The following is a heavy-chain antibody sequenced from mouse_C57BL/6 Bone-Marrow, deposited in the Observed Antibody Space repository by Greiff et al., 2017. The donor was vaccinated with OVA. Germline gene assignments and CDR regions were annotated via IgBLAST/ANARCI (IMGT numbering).Heavy chain of an antibody. CDR2: IDPETGGT. V-gene: IGHV1-15*01. D-gene: IGHD4-1*01. CDR1: GYTFTDYE. Sequence: VQLQQPGAELVRPGASVTLSCKASGYTFTDYEMHWVKQTPVHGLEWIGAIDPETGGTAYNQKFKGKAILTADKSSSTAYMELRSLTSEDSAVYYCTSNSYYAMDYWGQGTSVTVSS. CDR3: TSNSYYAMDY. J-gene: IGHJ4*01.